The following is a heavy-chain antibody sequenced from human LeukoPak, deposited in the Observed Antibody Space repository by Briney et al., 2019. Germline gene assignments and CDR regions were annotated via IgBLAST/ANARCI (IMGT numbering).Heavy chain of an antibody. D-gene: IGHD1-7*01. CDR1: GFTFSSYA. CDR2: ISYDGSNK. Sequence: GGSLRLSCAAPGFTFSSYAMHWVRQAPGKGLEWVAVISYDGSNKYYADSVKGRFTISRDNSKNTLYLQMNSLRAEDTAVYYCARDRRELELLYYYYYMDVWGKGTTVTVSS. CDR3: ARDRRELELLYYYYYMDV. J-gene: IGHJ6*03. V-gene: IGHV3-30*01.